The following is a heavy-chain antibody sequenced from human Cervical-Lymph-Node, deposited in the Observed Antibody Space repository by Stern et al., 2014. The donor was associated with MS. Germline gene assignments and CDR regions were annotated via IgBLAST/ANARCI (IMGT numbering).Heavy chain of an antibody. CDR1: GGSISSSSYY. CDR3: ARHARAGPTPVDY. V-gene: IGHV4-39*01. D-gene: IGHD1-26*01. J-gene: IGHJ4*02. Sequence: QLQLQESGPGLVKPSETLSLTCTVSGGSISSSSYYWGWIRQPPGKGLEWTGSIYSRGTTSYNPSLKSRVTISADTSKNQFSLKMTSVTAADTAVYYCARHARAGPTPVDYWGQGTLVTVSS. CDR2: IYSRGTT.